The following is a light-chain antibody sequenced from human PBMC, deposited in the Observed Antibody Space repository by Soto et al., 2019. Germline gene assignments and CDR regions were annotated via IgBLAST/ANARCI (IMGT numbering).Light chain of an antibody. CDR3: QTYDNNSDYV. CDR2: SDN. CDR1: SSNIGAGYV. Sequence: QRVTISCTGSSSNIGAGYVVHWYQQLPGAAPKLLIFSDNNRPSGVPDRFSGSKSGISASLAITGLQTEDEADYYCQTYDNNSDYVFGTGTKVTVL. V-gene: IGLV1-40*01. J-gene: IGLJ1*01.